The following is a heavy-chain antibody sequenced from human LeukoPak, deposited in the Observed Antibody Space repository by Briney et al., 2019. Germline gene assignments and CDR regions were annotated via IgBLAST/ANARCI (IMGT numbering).Heavy chain of an antibody. CDR1: GFTFSSYG. D-gene: IGHD3-22*01. CDR2: ISYDGSNK. Sequence: PGGSLRLSCAASGFTFSSYGMHWVRQAPGKGLEWVAVISYDGSNKYYADSVKGRFTISRDNAKNSLYLQMNSLRAEDTAVYYCVRDPSYYDSSGYYGGFDYWGQGTLVTVSS. CDR3: VRDPSYYDSSGYYGGFDY. J-gene: IGHJ4*02. V-gene: IGHV3-30*03.